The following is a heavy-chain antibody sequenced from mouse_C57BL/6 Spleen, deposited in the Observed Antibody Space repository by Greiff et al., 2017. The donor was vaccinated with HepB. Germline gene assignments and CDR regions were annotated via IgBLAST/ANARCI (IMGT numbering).Heavy chain of an antibody. V-gene: IGHV1-50*01. D-gene: IGHD1-1*01. Sequence: QVQLQQPGAELVKPGASVKLSCKASGYTFTSYWMQWVKRRPGQGLEWIGEIDPSDSYTNYNQKFKGKATLTVDTSSSTAYMQLSSLTSEDSAVYYCARGYYGTPFAYWGQGTLVTVSA. CDR1: GYTFTSYW. CDR3: ARGYYGTPFAY. CDR2: IDPSDSYT. J-gene: IGHJ3*01.